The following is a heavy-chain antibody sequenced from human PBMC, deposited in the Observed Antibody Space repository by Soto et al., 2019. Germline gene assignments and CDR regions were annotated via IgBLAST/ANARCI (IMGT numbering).Heavy chain of an antibody. D-gene: IGHD2-2*01. J-gene: IGHJ4*02. CDR2: INHSGST. CDR1: GGSFSGYY. Sequence: QVQLQQWGAGLLKPSETLSLTCAVYGGSFSGYYWSWIRQPPGKGLEWIGEINHSGSTNYNPSLKSRVTRSVDPSKNQFSLKLSSVTAADTAVYYCARATRQAYCSSASCLGFDYWGQGTLVTVSS. V-gene: IGHV4-34*01. CDR3: ARATRQAYCSSASCLGFDY.